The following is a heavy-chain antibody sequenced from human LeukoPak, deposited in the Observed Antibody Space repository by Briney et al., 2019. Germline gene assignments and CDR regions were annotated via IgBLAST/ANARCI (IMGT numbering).Heavy chain of an antibody. CDR2: FDPEDGET. Sequence: EASVKVSCKVSGYTLTELSMHWVRQAPGKGLEWMGGFDPEDGETIYAQKFQGRVTMTEDTSTDTAYMELSSLRSEDTAVYYCATSPLSIVGATFAVYWGQGTLVTVSS. D-gene: IGHD1-26*01. CDR1: GYTLTELS. V-gene: IGHV1-24*01. CDR3: ATSPLSIVGATFAVY. J-gene: IGHJ4*02.